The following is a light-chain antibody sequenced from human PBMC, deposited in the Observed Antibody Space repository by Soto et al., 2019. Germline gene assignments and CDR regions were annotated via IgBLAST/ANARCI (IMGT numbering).Light chain of an antibody. CDR3: HQYNNWPLT. Sequence: EIVMTQSPATLSVSPGERPTLSCRASQNVSSNLAWYQQKRGQPPRLLIYGASTRATGIPARFSGSGSGTEFTLTISSLQSEDFAVYYCHQYNNWPLTFGGGTKVEIK. V-gene: IGKV3-15*01. J-gene: IGKJ4*01. CDR1: QNVSSN. CDR2: GAS.